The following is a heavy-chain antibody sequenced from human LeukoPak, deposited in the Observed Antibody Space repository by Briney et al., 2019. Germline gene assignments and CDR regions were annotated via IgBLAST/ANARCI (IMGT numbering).Heavy chain of an antibody. Sequence: GGSLRLSCAGAGFIFTDVWISWVRQAPGKGLEWVGRIKSKSDGGTIDYAAPVKGRITVSRDDSRKTLSLELNNLKTEDTGVYYCTTDPDYWGQGTLVTVSS. CDR2: IKSKSDGGTI. V-gene: IGHV3-15*01. CDR1: GFIFTDVW. J-gene: IGHJ4*02. CDR3: TTDPDY.